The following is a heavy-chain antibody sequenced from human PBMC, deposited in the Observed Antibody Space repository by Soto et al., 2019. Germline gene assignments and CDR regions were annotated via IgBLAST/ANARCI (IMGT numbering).Heavy chain of an antibody. J-gene: IGHJ4*02. CDR1: GGSFSGYY. D-gene: IGHD3-9*01. CDR2: INHSGST. V-gene: IGHV4-34*01. Sequence: SETLSLTCAVYGGSFSGYYWSWIRQPPGKGLEWIGEINHSGSTNYNPSLKSRVTISVDTSKNQFSLKLSSVTAADTAVYYCATRERNYDILTGYFDYWGQGTLVTVSS. CDR3: ATRERNYDILTGYFDY.